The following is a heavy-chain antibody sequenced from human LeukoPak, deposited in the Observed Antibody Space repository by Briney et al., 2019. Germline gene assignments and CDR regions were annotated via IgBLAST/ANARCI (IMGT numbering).Heavy chain of an antibody. CDR3: ARDTYYYDSSGPSYYYYGMDV. D-gene: IGHD3-22*01. J-gene: IGHJ6*02. V-gene: IGHV3-33*01. CDR1: GFTFSSYG. Sequence: GGSLRLSCAASGFTFSSYGMHWVRQAPGKGLEWVAVIWYDGSNKYYADSVKGRFTTSRDNSKNTLYLQMNSLRAEDTAVYYCARDTYYYDSSGPSYYYYGMDVWGQGTTVTVSS. CDR2: IWYDGSNK.